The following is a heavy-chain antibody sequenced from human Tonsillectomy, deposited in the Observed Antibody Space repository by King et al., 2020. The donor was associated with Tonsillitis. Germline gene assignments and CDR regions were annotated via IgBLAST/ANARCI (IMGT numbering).Heavy chain of an antibody. V-gene: IGHV3-33*01. D-gene: IGHD7-27*01. J-gene: IGHJ3*02. CDR3: ARDFKLGPEDAFDI. CDR2: XXXXXXXX. CDR1: GSSXRTSD. Sequence: VQLXESGGGVVXPXRSXXLXXXASGSSXRTSDMHWVXXAPXKGXXXVXXXXXXXXXXFXXNXMXXRFXISRDXSKNMLYLQIXXXRAEDTALYYCARDFKLGPEDAFDIWGQGTMVTVSS.